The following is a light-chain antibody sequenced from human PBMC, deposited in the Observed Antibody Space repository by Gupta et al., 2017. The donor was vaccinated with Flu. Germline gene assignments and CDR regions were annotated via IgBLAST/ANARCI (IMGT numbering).Light chain of an antibody. Sequence: SSELTQDPAVSVALGQTVRITCQGDRRRSYYASWYQPKPAQAPVVVTYGENNRPSGIPDRFSGSSAGNTASLTITGAQAEDEADYYCNSRDSSGNHLSWVFGGGTKLTVL. CDR2: GEN. CDR1: RRRSYY. CDR3: NSRDSSGNHLSWV. V-gene: IGLV3-19*01. J-gene: IGLJ3*02.